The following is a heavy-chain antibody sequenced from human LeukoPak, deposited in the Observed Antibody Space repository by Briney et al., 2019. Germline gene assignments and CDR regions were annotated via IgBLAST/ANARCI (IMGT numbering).Heavy chain of an antibody. V-gene: IGHV4-39*01. D-gene: IGHD2-2*01. CDR2: IYYSGST. CDR1: GGSISSSSYY. J-gene: IGHJ5*02. Sequence: SSETLSLTCTVSGGSISSSSYYWGWIRQPPGKGLEWIGSIYYSGSTYYNPSLKSRVTISVDTSKNQFSLKLSSVTAADGAVYYCARHSVVVPAAMYNWFDPWGQGTLVTVSS. CDR3: ARHSVVVPAAMYNWFDP.